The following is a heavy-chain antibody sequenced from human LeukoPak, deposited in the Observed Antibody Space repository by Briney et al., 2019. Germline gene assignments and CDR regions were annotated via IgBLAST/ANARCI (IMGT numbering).Heavy chain of an antibody. Sequence: SVKVSCKASGGTFSSYAISWVRQAPGQGLEWMGGIIPIFGTANYAQKSQGRVTITTDESTSTAYMELSSLRSEDTAVYYCAGMKWQLVGLYYYYYYMDVWGKGNTVTVSS. J-gene: IGHJ6*03. D-gene: IGHD6-6*01. V-gene: IGHV1-69*05. CDR2: IIPIFGTA. CDR1: GGTFSSYA. CDR3: AGMKWQLVGLYYYYYYMDV.